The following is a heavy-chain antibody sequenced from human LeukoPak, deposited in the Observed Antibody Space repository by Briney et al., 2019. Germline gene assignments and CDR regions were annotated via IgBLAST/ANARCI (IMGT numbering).Heavy chain of an antibody. D-gene: IGHD2-15*01. V-gene: IGHV4-39*07. CDR3: ARAGYCSGGSCYSRYNWFDP. Sequence: SETLSLTCTVSGGSISSSSYYWGWIRQPPGTGLEWIGSIYYSGSTYYNPSLKSRVTISVDTSKNQFSLKLSSVTAADTAVYYCARAGYCSGGSCYSRYNWFDPWGQGTLVTVSS. J-gene: IGHJ5*02. CDR2: IYYSGST. CDR1: GGSISSSSYY.